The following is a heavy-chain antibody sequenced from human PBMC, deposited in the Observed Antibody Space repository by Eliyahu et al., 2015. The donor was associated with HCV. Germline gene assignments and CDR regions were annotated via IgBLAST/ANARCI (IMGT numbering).Heavy chain of an antibody. V-gene: IGHV3-23*01. Sequence: EVQLLESGGGLVQPGGSLRLSCAASGFTFSSYAMSWVRQAPGKGLEGVSAISGSGGSTYYADSVKGRFTISRDNSKNTLYLQMNSLRAEDTAVYYCAHFKLAVYYYYYMDVWGKGTTVTVSS. D-gene: IGHD6-6*01. CDR3: AHFKLAVYYYYYMDV. CDR2: ISGSGGST. J-gene: IGHJ6*03. CDR1: GFTFSSYA.